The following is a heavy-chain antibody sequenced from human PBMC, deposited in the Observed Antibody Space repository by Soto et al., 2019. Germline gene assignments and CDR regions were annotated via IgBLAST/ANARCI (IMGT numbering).Heavy chain of an antibody. CDR3: ARDFYSDGSGPSDY. D-gene: IGHD6-19*01. Sequence: ASVKVSCKTSGYTFNTYAITWVRQVPGQGLEWMGWISGYNGKTEYAQTHQGRVTVTTDTSTSTAFMELRSLRSDDTAVYYCARDFYSDGSGPSDYWGQGTQVTVSS. CDR2: ISGYNGKT. CDR1: GYTFNTYA. J-gene: IGHJ4*02. V-gene: IGHV1-18*04.